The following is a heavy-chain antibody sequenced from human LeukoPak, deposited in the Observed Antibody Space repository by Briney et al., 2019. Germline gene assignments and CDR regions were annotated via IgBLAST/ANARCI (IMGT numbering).Heavy chain of an antibody. CDR3: AGVVRYFDWPTSGDAFDI. D-gene: IGHD3-9*01. CDR1: GGSISSGGYY. V-gene: IGHV4-30-2*01. CDR2: IYHSGST. J-gene: IGHJ3*02. Sequence: SQTLSLSCTVSGGSISSGGYYWSWIRQPPGKGLEWIGYIYHSGSTYYNPSLKSRVTISVDRSKNQFSLKLSSVTAADTAVYYCAGVVRYFDWPTSGDAFDIWGQGTMVTVSS.